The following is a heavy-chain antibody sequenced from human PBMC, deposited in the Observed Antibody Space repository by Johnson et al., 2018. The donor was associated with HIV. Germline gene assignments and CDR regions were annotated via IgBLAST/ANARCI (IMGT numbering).Heavy chain of an antibody. CDR3: AKDRRSSSLDAFDI. V-gene: IGHV3-33*06. CDR2: IWYDGSNK. J-gene: IGHJ3*02. Sequence: QLVESGGGVVQPGRSLRLSCAASGFTFSSYGMHWVRQAPGKGLEWVAVIWYDGSNKYYADSVKGRLTISRDNSKNTLYLQMNSLRAEDTAVYYCAKDRRSSSLDAFDIWGQGTMVTVSS. D-gene: IGHD6-13*01. CDR1: GFTFSSYG.